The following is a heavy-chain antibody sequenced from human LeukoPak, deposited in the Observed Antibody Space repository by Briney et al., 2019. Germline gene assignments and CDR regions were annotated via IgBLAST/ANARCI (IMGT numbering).Heavy chain of an antibody. D-gene: IGHD6-19*01. V-gene: IGHV3-23*01. CDR3: AKPTGYSSGWYAFDC. J-gene: IGHJ4*02. CDR2: ISDGGGST. CDR1: GFTFSSHA. Sequence: GGSLRLSCAASGFTFSSHAMSWVRQAPGKGLEWVSIISDGGGSTYYADSVKGRFTVSRDNSKSTVYLQMNSLRAEDTAVYYCAKPTGYSSGWYAFDCWGQGTLVTVSS.